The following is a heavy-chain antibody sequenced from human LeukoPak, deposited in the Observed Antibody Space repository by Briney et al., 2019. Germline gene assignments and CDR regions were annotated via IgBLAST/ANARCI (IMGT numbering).Heavy chain of an antibody. J-gene: IGHJ5*02. CDR1: GYTFTGYY. V-gene: IGHV1-46*01. D-gene: IGHD3-16*01. CDR2: INPSGGST. CDR3: ARETSGSVTFRGWPFDP. Sequence: ASVKVSCKASGYTFTGYYMHWVRQAPGQGLEWMGIINPSGGSTSYAQKFQGRVTMTRDTSTSTVYMELSSLRSEDTAVYYCARETSGSVTFRGWPFDPWGQGTLVTVSS.